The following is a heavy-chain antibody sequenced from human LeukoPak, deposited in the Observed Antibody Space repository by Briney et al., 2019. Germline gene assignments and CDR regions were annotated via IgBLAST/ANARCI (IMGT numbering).Heavy chain of an antibody. CDR3: AGGGKNRGGAFDI. V-gene: IGHV3-48*02. Sequence: PGGSLRLSCAASGFTFSSYSMNWVRQAPGKGLDWVSYISSSSSTIYYADSVKGRFTISRDNAKNSLYLQMNSLRDEDTAVYYCAGGGKNRGGAFDIWGQGTMVTVSS. CDR2: ISSSSSTI. J-gene: IGHJ3*02. D-gene: IGHD1-14*01. CDR1: GFTFSSYS.